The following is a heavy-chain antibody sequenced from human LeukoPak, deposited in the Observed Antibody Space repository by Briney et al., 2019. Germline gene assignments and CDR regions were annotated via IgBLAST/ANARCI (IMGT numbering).Heavy chain of an antibody. D-gene: IGHD3-3*01. Sequence: PSETLSLTCTVSDYSISSGYFWTWIRQPPGKGLEWIGSIFHTGSSYYNPSLKSPVAISVDTSKNQFSLELSSVTAADTAVYYCARDLGLTISHNWFDPWGQGTLVTVSS. CDR3: ARDLGLTISHNWFDP. CDR1: DYSISSGYF. CDR2: IFHTGSS. V-gene: IGHV4-38-2*02. J-gene: IGHJ5*02.